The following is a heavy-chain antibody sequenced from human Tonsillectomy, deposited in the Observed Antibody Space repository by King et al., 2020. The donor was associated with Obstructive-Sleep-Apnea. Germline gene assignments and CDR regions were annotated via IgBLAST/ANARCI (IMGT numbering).Heavy chain of an antibody. CDR3: ARAPLLPVDGESAFDV. CDR1: GGTLSNYG. Sequence: QLVQSGAEVKRPGYSVKVSCKTPGGTLSNYGFAWVRQAPGHGLEWMGGIIPNSGTANYAQKFQGRVRMTADESTSTAYMELSSLRSDDTAVYYCARAPLLPVDGESAFDVWGQGTLVTVSS. V-gene: IGHV1-69*01. D-gene: IGHD4-17*01. J-gene: IGHJ3*01. CDR2: IIPNSGTA.